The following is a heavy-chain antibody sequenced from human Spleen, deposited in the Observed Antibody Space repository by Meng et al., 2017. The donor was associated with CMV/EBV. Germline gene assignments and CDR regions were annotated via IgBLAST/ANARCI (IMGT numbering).Heavy chain of an antibody. CDR1: GFTFSSYA. D-gene: IGHD4-11*01. CDR2: ISYDGSNK. CDR3: ARARLP. J-gene: IGHJ5*02. V-gene: IGHV3-30-3*01. Sequence: GESLKISCAASGFTFSSYAMHWVRQAPGKGLEWVAVISYDGSNKYYADSVKGRFTISRDNAKNSLYLQMNSLRAEDTAVYYCARARLPWGQGTLVTVSS.